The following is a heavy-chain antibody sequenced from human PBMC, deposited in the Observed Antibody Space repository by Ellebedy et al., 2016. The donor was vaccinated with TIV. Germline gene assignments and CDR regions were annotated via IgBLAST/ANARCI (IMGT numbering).Heavy chain of an antibody. Sequence: MPSETLSLTCTVSGGSISSSSYYWGWIRQPPGKGLEWIGSIYYSGSTYYNPSLKSRVTISVDTSKNQFSLKLSSVTAADTAVYYCARHPDKAARWLRLVTLLDYWGQGTLVTVSS. CDR2: IYYSGST. CDR3: ARHPDKAARWLRLVTLLDY. D-gene: IGHD5-12*01. CDR1: GGSISSSSYY. V-gene: IGHV4-39*01. J-gene: IGHJ4*02.